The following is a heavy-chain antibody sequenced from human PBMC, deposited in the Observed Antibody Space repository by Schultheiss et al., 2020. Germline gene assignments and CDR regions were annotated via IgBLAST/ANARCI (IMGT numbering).Heavy chain of an antibody. J-gene: IGHJ4*02. CDR2: ITRGGST. CDR3: AKNLDFWSGFYAH. V-gene: IGHV3-23*01. D-gene: IGHD3-3*01. Sequence: GGSLRLSCAASGFTFSSYAMSWVRQAPGKGLEWVSGITRGGSTYYADSVKGRFTISRDNSKNTLYLQMNSLRAEDTAVYYCAKNLDFWSGFYAHWGQGTLVTVSS. CDR1: GFTFSSYA.